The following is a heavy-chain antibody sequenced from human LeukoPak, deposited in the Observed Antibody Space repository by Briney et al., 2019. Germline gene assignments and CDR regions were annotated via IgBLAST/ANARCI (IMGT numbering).Heavy chain of an antibody. CDR3: ARHTYDYSNYVSYYYMDV. Sequence: SETLSLTCTVSGGPISSSSYYWGWIRQRPGKGLEWIGSINYSGSTYYNPSLKSRVNISVDTSKNQFSLRLSSVTAADTAVYYCARHTYDYSNYVSYYYMDVWGKGTTVTVSS. D-gene: IGHD4-11*01. J-gene: IGHJ6*03. CDR2: INYSGST. V-gene: IGHV4-39*01. CDR1: GGPISSSSYY.